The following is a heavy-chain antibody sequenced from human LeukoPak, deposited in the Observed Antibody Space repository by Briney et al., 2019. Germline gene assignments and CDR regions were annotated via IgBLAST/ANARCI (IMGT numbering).Heavy chain of an antibody. CDR1: GGSISSYY. Sequence: PSETLSLTCTVSGGSISSYYWSWIRQPPGKGLEWIGYIYYSGSTNYNPSLKSRVTISVDTSKNQFSLKLSSVTAADTAVYYCARGVVEMATIREFDYWGQGTLVTVSS. CDR2: IYYSGST. J-gene: IGHJ4*02. V-gene: IGHV4-59*01. CDR3: ARGVVEMATIREFDY. D-gene: IGHD5-24*01.